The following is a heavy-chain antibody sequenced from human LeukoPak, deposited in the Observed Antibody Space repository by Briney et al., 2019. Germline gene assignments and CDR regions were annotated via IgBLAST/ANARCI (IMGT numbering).Heavy chain of an antibody. CDR1: GYTFTGYY. D-gene: IGHD2-15*01. CDR2: TNPNSGGT. CDR3: ARQRCSGGSCYRVDQLYYMDV. V-gene: IGHV1-2*02. Sequence: ASVKVSCKASGYTFTGYYMHWVRQAPGQGLEWMGWTNPNSGGTNYAQKFQGRVTMTRDTSISTAYMELSRLRSDDTGVYYCARQRCSGGSCYRVDQLYYMDVWGKGTTVTVSS. J-gene: IGHJ6*03.